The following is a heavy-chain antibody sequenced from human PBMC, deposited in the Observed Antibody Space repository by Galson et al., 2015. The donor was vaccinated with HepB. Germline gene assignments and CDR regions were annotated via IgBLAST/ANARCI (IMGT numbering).Heavy chain of an antibody. V-gene: IGHV3-23*01. CDR3: AKGRGVGATPHMFDF. D-gene: IGHD1-26*01. Sequence: SLRLSCAASGFTFRNYAMTWVRQAPGKGLEWVSTISGSGGGTYYADSVRGRATISRDYSDNRLYLQMNSLRAEDTALYYCAKGRGVGATPHMFDFWGQGTLVTVSS. J-gene: IGHJ4*02. CDR1: GFTFRNYA. CDR2: ISGSGGGT.